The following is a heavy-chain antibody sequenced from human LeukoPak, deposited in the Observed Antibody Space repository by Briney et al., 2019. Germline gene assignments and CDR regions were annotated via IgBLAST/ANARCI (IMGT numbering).Heavy chain of an antibody. CDR1: GFNFGDYW. V-gene: IGHV3-7*01. D-gene: IGHD1-26*01. CDR3: TRDVREAYDI. Sequence: GGSLRLSCEATGFNFGDYWMNWVRQAPGKGPERVANVNQDASHRYYVDSVRGRFTISRDNAKNSLYLQMNSLRVEDTAIYYCTRDVREAYDIWGQGTMVTVPS. J-gene: IGHJ3*02. CDR2: VNQDASHR.